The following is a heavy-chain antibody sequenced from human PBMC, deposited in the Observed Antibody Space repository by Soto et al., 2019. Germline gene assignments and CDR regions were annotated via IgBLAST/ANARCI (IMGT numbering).Heavy chain of an antibody. CDR2: ISYDGSNK. CDR1: GFTFSSYG. CDR3: AKDDWRWLVRVPHWLGA. D-gene: IGHD6-19*01. Sequence: QVQLVESGGGVVQPGRSLRLSCAASGFTFSSYGMHWVRQAPGKGLEWVAVISYDGSNKYYADSVKGRFTISRGNSKNALYQPTHSLSAEDTAVYDCAKDDWRWLVRVPHWLGAWGEGSLVTVSS. V-gene: IGHV3-30*18. J-gene: IGHJ5*02.